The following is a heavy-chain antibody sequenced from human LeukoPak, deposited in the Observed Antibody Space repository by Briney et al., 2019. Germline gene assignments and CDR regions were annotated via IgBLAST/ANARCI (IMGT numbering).Heavy chain of an antibody. CDR1: GYSISNVYF. CDR3: ARVAAGIGFFQH. Sequence: PSVTVSCTGFGYGYSISNVYFLGWIRQPPGEWLEWTGNIHHSGSTYYNPSLKSRVTISVDTSKNQLSLKLSSVTAADTAVYYCARVAAGIGFFQHWGQGTLVTVSS. CDR2: IHHSGST. J-gene: IGHJ1*01. D-gene: IGHD6-13*01. V-gene: IGHV4-38-2*02.